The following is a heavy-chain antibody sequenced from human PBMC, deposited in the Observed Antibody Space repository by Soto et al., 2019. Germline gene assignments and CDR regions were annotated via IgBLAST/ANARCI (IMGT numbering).Heavy chain of an antibody. J-gene: IGHJ6*02. CDR3: ARDMHGSGSYYMGYYYYGMDV. Sequence: PSETLSLSCTVSGGSISSSKYYGGWIRQPPGKGLEWIGRIYYSGSTYYNPSLKSRVTISVDTSKNQFSLKLSSVTAADTAVYYCARDMHGSGSYYMGYYYYGMDVWGQGTTVTVSS. CDR1: GGSISSSKYY. D-gene: IGHD3-10*01. CDR2: IYYSGST. V-gene: IGHV4-39*07.